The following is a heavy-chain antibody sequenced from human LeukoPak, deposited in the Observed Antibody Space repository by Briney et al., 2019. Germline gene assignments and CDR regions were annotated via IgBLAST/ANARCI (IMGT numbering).Heavy chain of an antibody. CDR2: IKQDGSEK. CDR3: AKETYALGFDY. V-gene: IGHV3-7*04. Sequence: GGSLRLSCAASGFTFSSYWMSWVRQAPGRGLEWVANIKQDGSEKYYVDSVKGRFTISRDNAKNSLYLQMNSLRAEDTAVYYCAKETYALGFDYWGQGTLVTVSS. J-gene: IGHJ4*02. CDR1: GFTFSSYW.